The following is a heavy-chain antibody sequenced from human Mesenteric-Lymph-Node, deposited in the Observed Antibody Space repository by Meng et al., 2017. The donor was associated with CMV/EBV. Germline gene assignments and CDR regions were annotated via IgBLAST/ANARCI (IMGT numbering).Heavy chain of an antibody. Sequence: GESLKISCAASGFTFSSYWMSWVRQAPGKGLEWVANIKQDGSEKYYVDSVKGRFTISRDNAKNSLYLQMNSLRAEDTAVYYCARDSSLGGNWDYWGQGTLVTVSS. CDR2: IKQDGSEK. V-gene: IGHV3-7*01. D-gene: IGHD4-23*01. CDR3: ARDSSLGGNWDY. CDR1: GFTFSSYW. J-gene: IGHJ4*02.